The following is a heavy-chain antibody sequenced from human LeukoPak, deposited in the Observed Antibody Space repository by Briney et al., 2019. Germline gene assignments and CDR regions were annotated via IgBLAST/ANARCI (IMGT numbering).Heavy chain of an antibody. CDR2: ISSSSSTI. CDR3: ARDIVVVPAAQTEY. D-gene: IGHD2-2*01. V-gene: IGHV3-48*01. Sequence: GSLRLFCAASGFTLRSFCMNWVRQGSGKGLGGVFLISSSSSTIYYADSVKGRFTISRDNAKNSPYLQMNSLRAEDTAVYYCARDIVVVPAAQTEYWGQGTLVTVSS. CDR1: GFTLRSFC. J-gene: IGHJ4*02.